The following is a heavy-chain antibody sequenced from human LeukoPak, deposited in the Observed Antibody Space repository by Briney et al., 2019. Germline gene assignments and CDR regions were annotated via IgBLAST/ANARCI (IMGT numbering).Heavy chain of an antibody. V-gene: IGHV3-43D*03. J-gene: IGHJ6*03. D-gene: IGHD5-18*01. CDR1: GFTFDDYA. CDR3: AKGGEVQLLGYYYMDV. Sequence: GGSLRLSCAASGFTFDDYAMHWVRQAPGKGLEWVSLISWDGGSTYYADSVKGRFTISRDNSKNALYLQMNSLRAEDTALYYCAKGGEVQLLGYYYMDVWGKGTTVTVSS. CDR2: ISWDGGST.